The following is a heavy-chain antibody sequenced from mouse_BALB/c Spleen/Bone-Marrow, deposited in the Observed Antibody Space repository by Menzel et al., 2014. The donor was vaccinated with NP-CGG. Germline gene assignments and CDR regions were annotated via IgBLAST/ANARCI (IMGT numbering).Heavy chain of an antibody. J-gene: IGHJ2*01. CDR2: IYPGGGYT. CDR1: GYTFTNYW. V-gene: IGHV1-63*02. CDR3: ARRGTGVDY. D-gene: IGHD4-1*01. Sequence: VQLQQSGAELVRPGTSVKISCKASGYTFTNYWLGWVKQRPGHALEWIGDIYPGGGYTNYNEKFKGKATLTADTSSSTAYMQLSRLTSEDSAVYFCARRGTGVDYWGQGTTLTVSS.